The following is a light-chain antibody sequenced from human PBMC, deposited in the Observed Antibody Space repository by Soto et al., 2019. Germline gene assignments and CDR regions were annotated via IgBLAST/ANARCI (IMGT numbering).Light chain of an antibody. CDR3: DQFDNLPPT. V-gene: IGKV1-33*01. Sequence: DIQMTQSPSSLSASVGDRVTITCQASQDITIYLNWYQQKPGKAPKLQIYDASNLETGVPSRFSGSGCGTDFTLSISSLQPEDIATYYCDQFDNLPPTFGGGTKVEIK. CDR1: QDITIY. CDR2: DAS. J-gene: IGKJ4*01.